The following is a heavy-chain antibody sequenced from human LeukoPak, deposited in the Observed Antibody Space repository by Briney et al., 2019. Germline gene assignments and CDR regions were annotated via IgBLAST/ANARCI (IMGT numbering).Heavy chain of an antibody. CDR1: GFTFSSHN. J-gene: IGHJ4*02. CDR2: ISGSSSHR. CDR3: ARDDTNGYPDY. V-gene: IGHV3-21*01. Sequence: GGSLRLSCAASGFTFSSHNMNWVRQAPGKGLEWVSSISGSSSHRFYVDSVKGRFTVSRDNAINSLFLQMNSLRAEDTAVYYCARDDTNGYPDYWGQGTLVTVSS. D-gene: IGHD5-24*01.